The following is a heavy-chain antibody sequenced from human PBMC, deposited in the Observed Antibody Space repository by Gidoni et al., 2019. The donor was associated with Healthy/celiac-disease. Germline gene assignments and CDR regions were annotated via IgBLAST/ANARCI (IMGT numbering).Heavy chain of an antibody. J-gene: IGHJ4*02. Sequence: EVQLLESGGGLVQPGGSLRLSCAASGFTFSSYAMSWVRQAPGKGLEWVSAISGSGGSTYYADSVKGRFTISRDNSKNTLYLQMNSLRAEDTAVYYCAKTYYYDSSGRVYYFDYWGQGTLVTVSS. V-gene: IGHV3-23*01. CDR1: GFTFSSYA. D-gene: IGHD3-22*01. CDR2: ISGSGGST. CDR3: AKTYYYDSSGRVYYFDY.